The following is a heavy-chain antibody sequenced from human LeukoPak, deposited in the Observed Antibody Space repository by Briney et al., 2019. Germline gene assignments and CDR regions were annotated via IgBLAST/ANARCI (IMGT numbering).Heavy chain of an antibody. Sequence: PSETLSLTCAVSGGSISSYYWSWIRQPAGKGLEWIGRIYTSGSTNYNPSLKSRVTMPVDTSKNQFSLKLSSVTAADTAVYYCARDPVTATHYYYYMDVWGKGTTVTVSS. D-gene: IGHD6-25*01. V-gene: IGHV4-4*07. CDR2: IYTSGST. CDR1: GGSISSYY. J-gene: IGHJ6*03. CDR3: ARDPVTATHYYYYMDV.